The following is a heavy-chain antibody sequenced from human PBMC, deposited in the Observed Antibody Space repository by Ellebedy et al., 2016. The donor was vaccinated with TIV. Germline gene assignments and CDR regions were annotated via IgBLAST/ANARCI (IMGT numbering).Heavy chain of an antibody. D-gene: IGHD3-9*01. J-gene: IGHJ5*02. CDR1: GFTFSSYA. CDR2: IWYDGSNK. Sequence: GESLKISXAASGFTFSSYAMHWVRQAPGKGLEWVAVIWYDGSNKYYADSVKGRFTISRDNSKNTLYLQMNSLRAEDTAVYCCARARLDWNWFDPWGQGTLVTVSS. CDR3: ARARLDWNWFDP. V-gene: IGHV3-33*01.